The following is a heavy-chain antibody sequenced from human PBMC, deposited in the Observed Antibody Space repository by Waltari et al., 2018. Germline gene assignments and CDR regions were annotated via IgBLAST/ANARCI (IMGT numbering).Heavy chain of an antibody. J-gene: IGHJ4*02. D-gene: IGHD6-13*01. Sequence: QVQLVESGGGVVQPGGSLRLSCTASGFTFRSYAMHWVRQAPGKGLEWVAFIRYDGSNKYYADSVKGRFTISRDNSKNTLYLQMNSLRAEDTAVYYCGCIAAADYWGQGTLVTVSS. V-gene: IGHV3-30*02. CDR3: GCIAAADY. CDR1: GFTFRSYA. CDR2: IRYDGSNK.